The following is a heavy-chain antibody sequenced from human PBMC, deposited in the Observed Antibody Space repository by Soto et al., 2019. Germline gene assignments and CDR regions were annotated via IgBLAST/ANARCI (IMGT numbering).Heavy chain of an antibody. V-gene: IGHV3-23*01. D-gene: IGHD3-10*01. J-gene: IGHJ5*02. CDR2: ISGSGANT. Sequence: EVQLLESGGGLVQPGGSLRLSCAASRFTFSTYAMSWVRQAPGKGLEWVSDISGSGANTYYADSVKGRFTISRDNSKNTLYLQMNSLRAEDTAVYYCAESAMVRGGGWFDPWGQGTRVTVSS. CDR3: AESAMVRGGGWFDP. CDR1: RFTFSTYA.